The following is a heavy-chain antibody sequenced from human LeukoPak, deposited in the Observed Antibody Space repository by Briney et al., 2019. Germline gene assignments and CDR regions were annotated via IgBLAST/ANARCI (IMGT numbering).Heavy chain of an antibody. D-gene: IGHD3-22*01. V-gene: IGHV1-18*01. CDR3: ARDSFEYYYDSSGYYYTDGSGQFPSDY. CDR1: GYTFTSYG. CDR2: ISAYNGNT. J-gene: IGHJ4*02. Sequence: ASVKVSCKASGYTFTSYGISWVRQAPGQGLEWMGWISAYNGNTNYAQKLQGRVTMTTDTSTSTPYMELKSLRSDDTAVYYCARDSFEYYYDSSGYYYTDGSGQFPSDYWGQGTLVTVSS.